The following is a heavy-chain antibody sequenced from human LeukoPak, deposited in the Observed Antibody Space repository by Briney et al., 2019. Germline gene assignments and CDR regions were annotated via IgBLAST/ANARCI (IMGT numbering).Heavy chain of an antibody. J-gene: IGHJ4*02. CDR3: AKDSYSWGSSWYLFPDY. Sequence: TGGSLRLSCAASGFTFGNYWMSWVREAPGKGMEFMANIKEAGSEKYYVDSVKGRFTISRDNDKNSVHLQMNNLRAEDTAVYYCAKDSYSWGSSWYLFPDYWGQGTLVTVSS. V-gene: IGHV3-7*01. D-gene: IGHD6-13*01. CDR1: GFTFGNYW. CDR2: IKEAGSEK.